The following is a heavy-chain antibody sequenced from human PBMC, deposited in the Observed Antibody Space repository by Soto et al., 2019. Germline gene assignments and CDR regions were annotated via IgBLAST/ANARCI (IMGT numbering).Heavy chain of an antibody. CDR3: AREGWEYSSSYFDY. CDR2: IYYSGST. J-gene: IGHJ4*02. Sequence: SETLSLTCTVSGGSVSSGSYYWSWIRQPPGKGLEWIGYIYYSGSTNYNPSLKSRVTISVDTSKNQFSLKLSSVTAADTAVYYCAREGWEYSSSYFDYWGRGTLVTVSS. V-gene: IGHV4-61*01. CDR1: GGSVSSGSYY. D-gene: IGHD6-13*01.